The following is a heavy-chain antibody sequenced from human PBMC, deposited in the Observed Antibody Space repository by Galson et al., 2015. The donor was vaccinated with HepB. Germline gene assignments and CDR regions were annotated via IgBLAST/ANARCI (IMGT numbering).Heavy chain of an antibody. CDR2: IKQDGSET. CDR3: ARDTSPRVTTVYYDAFDI. J-gene: IGHJ3*02. D-gene: IGHD4-11*01. CDR1: GFTFNRFW. V-gene: IGHV3-7*01. Sequence: SLRLSCAVSGFTFNRFWMTWVRQAPGKGLEWVANIKQDGSETHYVDSVKGRFTISRGNAQNSLFLQMNSLRAEDTAVYYCARDTSPRVTTVYYDAFDIWGQGTLVTVSS.